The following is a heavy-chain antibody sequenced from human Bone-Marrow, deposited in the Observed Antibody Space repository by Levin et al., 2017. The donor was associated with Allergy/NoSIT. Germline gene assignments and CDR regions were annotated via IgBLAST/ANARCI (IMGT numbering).Heavy chain of an antibody. V-gene: IGHV1-18*01. CDR3: ARDRPLIKDTAMATGDY. CDR2: ISAYNGNT. Sequence: GESLKISCKASGYTFTSYGISWVRQAPGQGLEWMGWISAYNGNTNYAQKLQGRVTMTTDTSTSTAYMELRSLRSDDTAVYYCARDRPLIKDTAMATGDYWGQGTLVTVSS. D-gene: IGHD5-18*01. J-gene: IGHJ4*02. CDR1: GYTFTSYG.